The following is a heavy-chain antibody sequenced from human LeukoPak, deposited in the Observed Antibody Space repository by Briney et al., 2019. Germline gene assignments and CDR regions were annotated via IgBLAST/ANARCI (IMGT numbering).Heavy chain of an antibody. CDR3: AKCSGVPGAFDI. CDR2: ISSSSSYI. Sequence: GGSLRLSCAASGFTFSSYSMNWVRQAPGKGLEWVSSISSSSSYIYYADSVKGRFTISRDNSKNTLYLQMNSLRAEDTAVYYCAKCSGVPGAFDIWGQGTMVTVSS. V-gene: IGHV3-21*04. CDR1: GFTFSSYS. D-gene: IGHD2-8*01. J-gene: IGHJ3*02.